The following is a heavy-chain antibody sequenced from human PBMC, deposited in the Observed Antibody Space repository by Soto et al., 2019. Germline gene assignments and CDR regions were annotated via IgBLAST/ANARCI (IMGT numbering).Heavy chain of an antibody. CDR1: GYSFTTYW. V-gene: IGHV5-51*01. Sequence: GESLKISCQSYGYSFTTYWIAWVRQMPGKGLEWMGSIHPGESDTRYSPSFQGQVTISADRSITTAYLQWSSLKASDTAMYHCARHEATYYNFYGMDVWGQGTTVTVSS. CDR2: IHPGESDT. CDR3: ARHEATYYNFYGMDV. J-gene: IGHJ6*02.